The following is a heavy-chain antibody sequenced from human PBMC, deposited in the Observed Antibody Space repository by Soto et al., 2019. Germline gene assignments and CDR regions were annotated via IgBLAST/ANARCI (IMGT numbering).Heavy chain of an antibody. V-gene: IGHV4-59*01. J-gene: IGHJ5*02. D-gene: IGHD3-16*01. Sequence: QVQLQESGPGLVKPSETLSLTCTVSGGSISSYYWSWIRQPPGKGLEWIGFIFYSGSTSYNPSLKSRVTISIDTSEYQSSLKRISVTAVVTAVYYCASMIGDPVLSFDAWGQGTVVAVSS. CDR3: ASMIGDPVLSFDA. CDR1: GGSISSYY. CDR2: IFYSGST.